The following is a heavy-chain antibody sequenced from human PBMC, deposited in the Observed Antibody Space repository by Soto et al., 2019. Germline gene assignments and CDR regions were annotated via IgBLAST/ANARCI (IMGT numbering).Heavy chain of an antibody. V-gene: IGHV3-33*01. CDR2: IWYDGSNK. CDR1: GFTFSSYG. J-gene: IGHJ3*02. CDR3: ARAYYDSKAVDI. D-gene: IGHD3-22*01. Sequence: QVQLVESGGGVVQPGRSLRLSCAASGFTFSSYGMHWVRQAPGKGLEWVAVIWYDGSNKYYADSVKGRFTISRDNSKNALYLQMNSLRAEETAVYYCARAYYDSKAVDIWGQGTMVTVSS.